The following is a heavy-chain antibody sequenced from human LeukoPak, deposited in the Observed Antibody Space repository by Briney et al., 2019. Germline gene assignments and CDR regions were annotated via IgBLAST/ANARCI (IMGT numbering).Heavy chain of an antibody. D-gene: IGHD5-12*01. CDR2: IRSKAYGGTT. V-gene: IGHV3-49*04. J-gene: IGHJ5*02. CDR1: GFTFSSYA. CDR3: TRSGYDGIASWFDP. Sequence: PGRSLRLSCAASGFTFSSYAMHWVRQAPGKGLEWVGFIRSKAYGGTTEYAASVKGRFTISRDDSRSIAYLQMNSLKTEDTAVYYCTRSGYDGIASWFDPWGQGTLVTVSS.